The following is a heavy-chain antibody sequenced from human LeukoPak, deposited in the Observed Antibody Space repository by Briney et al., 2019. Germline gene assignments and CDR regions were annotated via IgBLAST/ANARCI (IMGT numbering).Heavy chain of an antibody. V-gene: IGHV4-59*01. J-gene: IGHJ4*02. CDR1: GGSISSYY. Sequence: SSETLSLTCTVSGGSISSYYWSWIRQPPGKGLEWIGYIYYSGSTNYNPSLKSRVTISVDTSKNQFSLKLSSVTAADTAVYYCARAGWELLIDYWGQGTLVTVSS. CDR2: IYYSGST. CDR3: ARAGWELLIDY. D-gene: IGHD1-26*01.